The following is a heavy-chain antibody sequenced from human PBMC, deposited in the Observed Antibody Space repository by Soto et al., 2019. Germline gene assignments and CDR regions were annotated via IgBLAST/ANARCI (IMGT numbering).Heavy chain of an antibody. CDR2: IYYRGST. V-gene: IGHV4-59*01. CDR3: AREGFPDSSGFIPSWYFDY. Sequence: SETLSLTCTVSGGSITTNYWSWIRQPPGKGLEWIGYIYYRGSTNYNPSLKSRVTISVDTSKNQFSLKLGSVTAADTAVYYCAREGFPDSSGFIPSWYFDYWGQGTLVTVSS. J-gene: IGHJ4*02. D-gene: IGHD3-22*01. CDR1: GGSITTNY.